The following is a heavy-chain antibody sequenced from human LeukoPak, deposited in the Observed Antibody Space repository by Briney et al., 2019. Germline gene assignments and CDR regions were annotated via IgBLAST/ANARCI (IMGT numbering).Heavy chain of an antibody. V-gene: IGHV4-34*01. D-gene: IGHD6-13*01. CDR1: GGSFSGYY. CDR3: ARGGVAAADNYFDY. Sequence: SETLSLTCAVYGGSFSGYYWSWIRQPPGKGLEWIGEINHSGSTNYNPSLKSRVTISVDTSKNRFSLKLSSVTAADTAVYYCARGGVAAADNYFDYWGQGTLVTVSS. J-gene: IGHJ4*02. CDR2: INHSGST.